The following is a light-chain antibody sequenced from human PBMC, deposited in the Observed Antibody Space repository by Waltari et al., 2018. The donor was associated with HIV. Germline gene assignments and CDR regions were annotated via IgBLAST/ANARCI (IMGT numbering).Light chain of an antibody. CDR3: QQYYHTLWT. CDR2: WAS. J-gene: IGKJ1*01. CDR1: QSLLYSTKNQTF. V-gene: IGKV4-1*01. Sequence: DIVMTQSPDSLAVSLGERDTINRQSRQSLLYSTKNQTFLAWYQQKPRRPPKLLIYWASVRGSGVPDRFSASGSETDFTLTINSLQAEDVALYYCQQYYHTLWTFGRGTKVEIK.